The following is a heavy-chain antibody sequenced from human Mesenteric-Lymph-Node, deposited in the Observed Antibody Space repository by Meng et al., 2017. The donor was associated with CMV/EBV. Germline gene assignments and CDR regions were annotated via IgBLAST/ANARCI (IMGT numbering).Heavy chain of an antibody. CDR2: IYHSGST. CDR1: GYSISSGYY. CDR3: ARGLLLVVVPAAPYYFDY. Sequence: SETLSLTCTVSGYSISSGYYWGWIRQPPGKGLEWIGSIYHSGSTYYNPSLKSRVTISVDTSKNQFSLKLSSVTAADTAVYYCARGLLLVVVPAAPYYFDYWGQGTLVTVSS. J-gene: IGHJ4*02. D-gene: IGHD2-2*01. V-gene: IGHV4-38-2*02.